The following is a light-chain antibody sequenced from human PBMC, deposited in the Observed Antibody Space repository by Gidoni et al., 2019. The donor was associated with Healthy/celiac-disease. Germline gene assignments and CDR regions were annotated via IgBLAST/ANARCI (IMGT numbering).Light chain of an antibody. CDR2: GAS. CDR1: QSVSSN. V-gene: IGKV3-15*01. CDR3: QQYYDWPRT. J-gene: IGKJ1*01. Sequence: EIVMTQSPATLSVSPGESATLSCRASQSVSSNLAWYQQKPGQAPRLLINGASTRATGIPAGFSGSGSWTEFSPTISSLLSEDFAVFYCQQYYDWPRTFGQGTKVEIK.